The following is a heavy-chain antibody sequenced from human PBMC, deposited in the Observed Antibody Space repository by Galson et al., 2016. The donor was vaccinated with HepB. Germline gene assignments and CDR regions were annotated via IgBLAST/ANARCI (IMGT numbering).Heavy chain of an antibody. CDR1: GGSINSDVW. Sequence: SETLSLTCAVSGGSINSDVWWSWVRQAPGKGLEWIGEIYNTGSTNYNPSLKTRFIMSLDKSKNQFSLKANSVTAADTAVYFCAGGKFATGWGSWGQGILVVVSS. V-gene: IGHV4-4*02. CDR3: AGGKFATGWGS. J-gene: IGHJ5*02. D-gene: IGHD1-26*01. CDR2: IYNTGST.